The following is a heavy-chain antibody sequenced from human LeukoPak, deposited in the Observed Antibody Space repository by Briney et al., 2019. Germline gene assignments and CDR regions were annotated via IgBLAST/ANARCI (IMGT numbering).Heavy chain of an antibody. D-gene: IGHD3-3*01. V-gene: IGHV3-23*01. CDR2: ISGSGGST. J-gene: IGHJ4*02. CDR1: GFTFDDYG. Sequence: GGSLRLSCAASGFTFDDYGMSWVRQAPGKGLEWVSAISGSGGSTYYADSVKGRFTISRDNSKNTLYLQMNSLRAEDTAVYYCAKDGRITIFGVAKDYFDYWGQGTLVTVSS. CDR3: AKDGRITIFGVAKDYFDY.